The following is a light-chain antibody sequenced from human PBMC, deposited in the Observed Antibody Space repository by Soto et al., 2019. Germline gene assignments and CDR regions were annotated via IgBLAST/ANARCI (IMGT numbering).Light chain of an antibody. CDR3: AAWDDSLRGWV. CDR1: SSSIGSNY. J-gene: IGLJ3*02. CDR2: RDS. V-gene: IGLV1-47*01. Sequence: QPVLTQPPSASGTPGQRVTISCSESSSSIGSNYIYWYQQLPGTAPKLLIYRDSQRPSGVPDRLSGSKSGTSASLAISGLRSEDEAEYYCAAWDDSLRGWVFGGGTKLTVL.